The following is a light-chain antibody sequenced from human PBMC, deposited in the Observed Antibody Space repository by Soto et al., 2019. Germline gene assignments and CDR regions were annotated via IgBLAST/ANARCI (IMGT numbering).Light chain of an antibody. J-gene: IGKJ4*01. CDR1: QNISSW. CDR3: QQYILKPLS. CDR2: QAS. V-gene: IGKV1-5*03. Sequence: DIQMTQSPSTLSASIGDRVTITCRASQNISSWLSWYQQKPGKAPNLLIYQASILESGVPSRFSGSGSGTEFNLTISTLHPDDFATFYCQQYILKPLSSGGGTKVEIK.